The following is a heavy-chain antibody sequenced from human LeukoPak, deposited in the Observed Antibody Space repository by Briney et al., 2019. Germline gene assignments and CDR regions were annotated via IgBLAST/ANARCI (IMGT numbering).Heavy chain of an antibody. J-gene: IGHJ5*02. D-gene: IGHD2-21*01. V-gene: IGHV4-59*08. CDR3: VRQVVKRFDR. Sequence: SETLSLTCNVSSDSISNYYWSWIRQPPGKRLEWIGYIYHSGSTNYNPSLKSRVTLSLDTSKNQFSLKLTSVTAADTAVYYCVRQVVKRFDRWGKGILVTVSS. CDR1: SDSISNYY. CDR2: IYHSGST.